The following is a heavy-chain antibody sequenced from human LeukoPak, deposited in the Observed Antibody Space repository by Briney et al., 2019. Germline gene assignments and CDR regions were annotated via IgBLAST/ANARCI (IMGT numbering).Heavy chain of an antibody. Sequence: SGTLSLTCTVSGVAIRGYYWSWVRQPPGKGLEWIADLFFTGGTNYNPSLKSRVTISADTSRKHFSLNLSSVTAADTAVYYSARHRGYGSGNLLPDNWFDPWGQGVLVTVSS. CDR2: LFFTGGT. CDR3: ARHRGYGSGNLLPDNWFDP. V-gene: IGHV4-59*08. J-gene: IGHJ5*02. CDR1: GVAIRGYY. D-gene: IGHD3-10*01.